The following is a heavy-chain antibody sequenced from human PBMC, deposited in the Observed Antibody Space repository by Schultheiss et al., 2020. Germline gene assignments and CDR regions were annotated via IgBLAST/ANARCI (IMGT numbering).Heavy chain of an antibody. J-gene: IGHJ5*02. CDR2: IYYSGST. D-gene: IGHD3-3*01. CDR3: AREDYDFWSGYYTGIGLSRRFDP. Sequence: SETLSLTCTVSGGSISSYYWSWIRQPPGKGLEWIGYIYYSGSTNYNPSLKSRVTISVDTSKNQFSLKLSSVTAADTAVYYCAREDYDFWSGYYTGIGLSRRFDPWGQGTLVTVSS. V-gene: IGHV4-59*01. CDR1: GGSISSYY.